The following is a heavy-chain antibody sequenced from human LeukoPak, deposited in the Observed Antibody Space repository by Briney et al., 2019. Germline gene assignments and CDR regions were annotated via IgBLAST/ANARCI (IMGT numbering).Heavy chain of an antibody. CDR2: IKDDGSGQ. CDR3: ARGDHEY. V-gene: IGHV3-7*01. J-gene: IGHJ4*02. CDR1: GFTFSSYS. Sequence: GGSLRLSCAASGFTFSSYSMNWVRQAPGKGLEWVASIKDDGSGQFYVDSVKGRFTISRDDAKNSLFLQMNSLRADDTAVYYCARGDHEYWGQGTLVTVSS.